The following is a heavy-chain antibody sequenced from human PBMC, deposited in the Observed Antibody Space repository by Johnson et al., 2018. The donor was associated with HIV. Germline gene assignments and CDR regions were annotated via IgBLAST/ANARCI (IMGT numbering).Heavy chain of an antibody. J-gene: IGHJ3*02. V-gene: IGHV3-9*01. CDR3: ASSGLGEQQLSAFDI. CDR1: GFTFDDYA. Sequence: VQLVESGGGVVQPGRSLRLSCAASGFTFDDYAMHWVRQAPGKGLEWVSGISWNSGSIGYADSVKGRFTISRDNAKNSLYLQMNSLRVEDTALYYCASSGLGEQQLSAFDIWGQGTMVTVSS. D-gene: IGHD6-13*01. CDR2: ISWNSGSI.